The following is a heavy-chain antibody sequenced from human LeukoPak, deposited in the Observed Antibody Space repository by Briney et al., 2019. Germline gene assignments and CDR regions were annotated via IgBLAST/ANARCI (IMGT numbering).Heavy chain of an antibody. D-gene: IGHD5-24*01. Sequence: ASVKVSCKASGYTFTGYYMHWVRQAPGQGPEWMGWINPNSGGTNYAQKFQGRVTMTRDTSISTAYMELSRLRSDDTAVYYCARGNGDGYNLDYWGQGTLVTVSS. CDR1: GYTFTGYY. CDR2: INPNSGGT. V-gene: IGHV1-2*02. CDR3: ARGNGDGYNLDY. J-gene: IGHJ4*02.